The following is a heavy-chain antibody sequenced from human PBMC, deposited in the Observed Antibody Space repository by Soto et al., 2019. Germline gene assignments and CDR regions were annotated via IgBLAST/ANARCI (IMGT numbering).Heavy chain of an antibody. Sequence: HVQLQESGPGLVRPSETLSLTCTVSGGSISDYYWSWIRQPPGKGLEWIGFISYSGSTSYNPSFKSRVTMAVDTSKRQFSPKLTSVNAADTAVYYCERYGGTYYVSWGQGALVTVSS. CDR2: ISYSGST. J-gene: IGHJ5*02. V-gene: IGHV4-59*01. CDR3: ERYGGTYYVS. D-gene: IGHD1-26*01. CDR1: GGSISDYY.